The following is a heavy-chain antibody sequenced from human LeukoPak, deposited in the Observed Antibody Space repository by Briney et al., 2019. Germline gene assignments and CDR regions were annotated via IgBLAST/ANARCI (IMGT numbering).Heavy chain of an antibody. Sequence: PEGSLRLSCAASGFTFDDYAMHGVRQAPGKGLEWVSGISWNSGSIGYADSVKGRFTISRDNAKNSLYLQMNSLRAEDTALYYCAKDHKYGFWSGYMLDAYFQHWGQGTLVTVSS. CDR2: ISWNSGSI. J-gene: IGHJ1*01. V-gene: IGHV3-9*01. CDR1: GFTFDDYA. D-gene: IGHD3-3*01. CDR3: AKDHKYGFWSGYMLDAYFQH.